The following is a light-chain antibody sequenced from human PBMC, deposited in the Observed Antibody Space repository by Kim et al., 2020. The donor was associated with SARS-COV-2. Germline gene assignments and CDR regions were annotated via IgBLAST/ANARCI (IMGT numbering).Light chain of an antibody. CDR2: NKN. J-gene: IGLJ2*01. CDR3: NSRDNSIDRLGV. Sequence: LGQTVRITCRGDSHRKYYGAWYQQKPGQAPVLLIYNKNNRPSGIPDRFSVSTSGNTASLTITGAQAEDEADYYCNSRDNSIDRLGVLGGGTQLTVL. V-gene: IGLV3-19*01. CDR1: SHRKYY.